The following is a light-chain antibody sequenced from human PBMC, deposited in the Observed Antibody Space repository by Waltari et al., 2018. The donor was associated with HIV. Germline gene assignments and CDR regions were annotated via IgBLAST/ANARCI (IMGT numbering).Light chain of an antibody. V-gene: IGLV2-23*02. CDR1: SSNIGSSNL. CDR2: EVN. Sequence: SALTHPAPVSGFPGQSITIPPTGTSSNIGSSNLFSLYQHHPGKAPKLMVYEVNKRPSGISNRFSGSKSGNTASLTISGLQAEDEADYYCCSFARSSTWVFGGGTKLSVL. CDR3: CSFARSSTWV. J-gene: IGLJ3*02.